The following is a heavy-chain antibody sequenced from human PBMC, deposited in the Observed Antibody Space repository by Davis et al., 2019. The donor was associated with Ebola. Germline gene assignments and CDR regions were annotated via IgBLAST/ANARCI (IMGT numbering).Heavy chain of an antibody. D-gene: IGHD1-1*01. CDR2: TYYASNEWYH. Sequence: PSETLSLTCAISGDSVSSGGWNWIRQSPSRGLEWLGRTYYASNEWYHHYALSVESRITINLDTSKDQFSLHLNSVTPEDTAVYFCARGWLRTKFDYWGQGTQVTVSS. V-gene: IGHV6-1*01. J-gene: IGHJ4*02. CDR3: ARGWLRTKFDY. CDR1: GDSVSSGG.